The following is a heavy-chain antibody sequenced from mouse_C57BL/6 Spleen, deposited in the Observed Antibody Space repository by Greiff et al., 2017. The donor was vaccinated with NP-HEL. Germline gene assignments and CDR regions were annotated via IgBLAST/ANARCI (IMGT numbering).Heavy chain of an antibody. CDR3: ARTTDSNYFDY. J-gene: IGHJ2*01. V-gene: IGHV1-7*01. CDR1: GYTFTSYW. D-gene: IGHD3-2*01. Sequence: QVQLQQSGAELAKPGASVKLSCKASGYTFTSYWMHWVKQRPGQGLEWIGYINPSSGYPKYNQKFKDKATLTADKSSSTDYMQLSSLTYEDSAVYYCARTTDSNYFDYWGQGTTLTVSS. CDR2: INPSSGYP.